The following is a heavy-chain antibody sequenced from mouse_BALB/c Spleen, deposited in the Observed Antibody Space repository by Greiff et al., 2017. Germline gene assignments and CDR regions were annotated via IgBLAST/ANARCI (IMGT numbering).Heavy chain of an antibody. Sequence: VQLQQSGAELMKPGASVKISCKATGYTFSSYWIEWVKQRPGHGLEWIGEILPGSGSTNYNEKFKGKATFTADTSSNTAYMQLSSLTSEDSAVYYCARDGNGYAMDYWGQGTSVTVSS. D-gene: IGHD1-1*01. CDR2: ILPGSGST. J-gene: IGHJ4*01. CDR3: ARDGNGYAMDY. CDR1: GYTFSSYW. V-gene: IGHV1-9*01.